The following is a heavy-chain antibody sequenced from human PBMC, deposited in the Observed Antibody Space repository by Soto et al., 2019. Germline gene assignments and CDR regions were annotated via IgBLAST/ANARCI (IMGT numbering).Heavy chain of an antibody. CDR1: GFSFSTSGMA. CDR2: IFWDGDK. Sequence: HITLKESGPTLVKPTQTLTLTCTFSGFSFSTSGMAVGWIRQPPVKAPECLALIFWDGDKRYSPSLKTRLTRTKDTSERQVVLTMTNMGPVDLGTYDCEFWRNLVPKGGAFDIWGRGTEVTVSS. CDR3: EFWRNLVPKGGAFDI. V-gene: IGHV2-5*02. J-gene: IGHJ3*02. D-gene: IGHD2-15*01.